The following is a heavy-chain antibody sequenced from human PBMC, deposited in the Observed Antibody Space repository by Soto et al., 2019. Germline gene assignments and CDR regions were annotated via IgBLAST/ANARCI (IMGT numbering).Heavy chain of an antibody. J-gene: IGHJ4*02. V-gene: IGHV1-18*01. D-gene: IGHD2-15*01. CDR3: ARTCLSGGSCYLTY. CDR1: GYTFSNFA. Sequence: SVKVSCKASGYTFSNFAIAWVRQAPGQGLEWLGWVTILSGDTTATQKLQGRITVASDTSTSTPYMEVESLTSDDTAVYYCARTCLSGGSCYLTYWGEGTLVTVSS. CDR2: VTILSGDT.